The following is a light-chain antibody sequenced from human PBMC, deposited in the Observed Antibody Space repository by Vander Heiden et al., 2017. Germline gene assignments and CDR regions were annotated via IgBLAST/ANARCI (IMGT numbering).Light chain of an antibody. CDR2: EDN. CDR3: YSTDDSGRREV. CDR1: ALPKKY. Sequence: SYELTQPPSVSVSPGQTARITCSGDALPKKYAYWYQQKSGQAPVLVIYEDNKRPSGIPERFSGSISGTVATLTISGAQVEDEADYYYYSTDDSGRREVFGGGTKLTVL. V-gene: IGLV3-10*01. J-gene: IGLJ3*02.